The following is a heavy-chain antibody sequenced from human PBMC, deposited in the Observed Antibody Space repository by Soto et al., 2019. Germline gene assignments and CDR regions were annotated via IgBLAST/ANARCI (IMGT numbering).Heavy chain of an antibody. J-gene: IGHJ5*02. V-gene: IGHV4-30-4*02. Sequence: SETLSLTFTVSGGSISIGDYYWSLIRKPPGKGMEWIGYIYYSGRKYYKTHLKSRVNISVDTSKNQFSMKLSSVTAADTAVYYCARQEKQLVPWWFDPWGQGTLVTVSS. CDR3: ARQEKQLVPWWFDP. CDR1: GGSISIGDYY. CDR2: IYYSGRK. D-gene: IGHD6-13*01.